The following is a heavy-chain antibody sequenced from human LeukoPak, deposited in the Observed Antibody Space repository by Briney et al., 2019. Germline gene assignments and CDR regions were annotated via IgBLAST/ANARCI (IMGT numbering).Heavy chain of an antibody. CDR3: ARDVSYDSSGDAFDI. V-gene: IGHV3-21*01. CDR2: VSTASSFI. Sequence: GGSLRLSCAASGFAFGTYSMNWVRQAPGKGLEWVSSVSTASSFIYYADSVKGRFTISRDNAQNSLFLQMRSLRADDTAVYYCARDVSYDSSGDAFDIWGQGTMVTVSS. CDR1: GFAFGTYS. J-gene: IGHJ3*02. D-gene: IGHD3-22*01.